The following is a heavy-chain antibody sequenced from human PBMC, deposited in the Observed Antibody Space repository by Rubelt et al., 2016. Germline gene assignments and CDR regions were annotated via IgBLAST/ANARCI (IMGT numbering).Heavy chain of an antibody. D-gene: IGHD6-19*01. J-gene: IGHJ4*02. V-gene: IGHV4-39*07. CDR3: ARGKAVADLDY. CDR2: IYYSGST. Sequence: GLEWIGSIYYSGSTYYNPSLKSRVTISVDTSKNQFSLKLSSVTAADTAVYYCARGKAVADLDYWGQGTLVTVSS.